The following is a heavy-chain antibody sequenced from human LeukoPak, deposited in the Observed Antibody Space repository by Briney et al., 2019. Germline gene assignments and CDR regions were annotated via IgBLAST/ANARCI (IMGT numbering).Heavy chain of an antibody. J-gene: IGHJ5*01. CDR2: ISGSGGST. V-gene: IGHV3-23*01. CDR1: GFTFSSYA. D-gene: IGHD2-2*01. Sequence: GGSLRLSCAASGFTFSSYAMSWVRQAPGKGLEWVSAISGSGGSTYYADSVKGRFTISRDNSKNTLYLQMNSLGAEDTAVYYCAKFIRGYCSSISCPNWFDSWGQGTLVTVSS. CDR3: AKFIRGYCSSISCPNWFDS.